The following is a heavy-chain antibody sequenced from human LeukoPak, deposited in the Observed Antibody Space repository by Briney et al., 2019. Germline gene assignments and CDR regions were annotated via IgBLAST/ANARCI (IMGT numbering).Heavy chain of an antibody. CDR1: GGSISSGSYY. D-gene: IGHD6-19*01. Sequence: PSQTLSLTCTVSGGSISSGSYYWSWIRQPAGKGLEWIGRIYTSGSTNYNPSLKSRVTISVDTSKNQFSLKLSSVTAADTAVYYCARARAVVGTGILMDWGQGTLVTVSS. V-gene: IGHV4-61*02. J-gene: IGHJ4*02. CDR3: ARARAVVGTGILMD. CDR2: IYTSGST.